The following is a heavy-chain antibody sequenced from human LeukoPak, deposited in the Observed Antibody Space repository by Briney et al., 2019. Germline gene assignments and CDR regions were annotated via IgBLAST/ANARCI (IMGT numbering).Heavy chain of an antibody. D-gene: IGHD6-13*01. V-gene: IGHV1-2*02. CDR3: ARGKSATAPDSNWYLDL. CDR1: GYY. CDR2: INPNSGGT. Sequence: ASVKVSCKASGYYMHWGRQAPGQGLEWMGWINPNSGGTKYAQKFQGRVTMTRDTSISTAYMELSRLRSDDTVVYYCARGKSATAPDSNWYLDLWGRGTLVTVSS. J-gene: IGHJ2*01.